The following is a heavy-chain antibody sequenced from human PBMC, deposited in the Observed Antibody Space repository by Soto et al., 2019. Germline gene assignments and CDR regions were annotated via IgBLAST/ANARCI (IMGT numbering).Heavy chain of an antibody. CDR3: ERDRPNSAFDP. CDR1: GFTFSNYW. CDR2: INTDGSTA. D-gene: IGHD5-18*01. Sequence: GGSLRLSCAASGFTFSNYWMHWVRQAPGKGLVWVSHINTDGSTATYAASVKGRPTISRDNAKNTLYLQMNSLRAEDTGVYHCERDRPNSAFDPWGQGTLVTVSS. V-gene: IGHV3-74*01. J-gene: IGHJ5*02.